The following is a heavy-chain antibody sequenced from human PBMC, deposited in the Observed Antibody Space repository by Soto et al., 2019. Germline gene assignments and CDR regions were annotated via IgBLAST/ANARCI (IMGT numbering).Heavy chain of an antibody. J-gene: IGHJ4*02. CDR3: AHKGPEDWPLDY. V-gene: IGHV2-5*02. CDR2: IYWDDSK. CDR1: GFSLSTSGVG. D-gene: IGHD3-9*01. Sequence: QITLKESGPTLVRPTQTLTLTCAFSGFSLSTSGVGVGWIRQPPGTALEWLAVIYWDDSKHYSPSLRSRLTITKDTSKHQVVLTMTNTDPMDTGTYYCAHKGPEDWPLDYWGQGTLVTVSS.